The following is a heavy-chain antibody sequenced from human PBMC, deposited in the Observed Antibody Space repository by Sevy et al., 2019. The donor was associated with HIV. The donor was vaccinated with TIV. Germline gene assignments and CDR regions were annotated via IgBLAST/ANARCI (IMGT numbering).Heavy chain of an antibody. CDR1: GFTFSSYS. Sequence: GGSLRLSCAASGFTFSSYSMNWVRQAPGKGLEWVSSISSSSSYIYYADSVKGRFTISRDNAKNSLYLQMNGLRAEDTAVYYCARDLSGYYGSGSSHGMDVWGQGTTVTASS. V-gene: IGHV3-21*01. CDR3: ARDLSGYYGSGSSHGMDV. CDR2: ISSSSSYI. D-gene: IGHD3-10*01. J-gene: IGHJ6*02.